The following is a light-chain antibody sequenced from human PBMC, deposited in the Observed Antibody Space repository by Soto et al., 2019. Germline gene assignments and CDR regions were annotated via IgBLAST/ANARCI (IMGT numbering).Light chain of an antibody. V-gene: IGKV3-20*01. CDR1: QSVSSNY. CDR2: GAS. CDR3: QQYSSSPPEFT. J-gene: IGKJ3*01. Sequence: EIVLTQSPGTLSVSPGERVTLSCRASQSVSSNYLAWYQQRPGQAPRLLIFGASYRATGIPDRFSGSGSGTDFTLTISRLELEDFAVDYCQQYSSSPPEFTFGPGTKVDSK.